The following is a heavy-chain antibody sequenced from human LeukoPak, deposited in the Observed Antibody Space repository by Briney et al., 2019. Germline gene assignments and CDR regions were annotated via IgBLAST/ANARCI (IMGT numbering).Heavy chain of an antibody. J-gene: IGHJ5*02. V-gene: IGHV4-4*08. CDR3: VRGPGRGYDLEP. CDR2: ISTGGDI. Sequence: SDTLSLTCAVSAGSICNSYCSWARQPPGKGLEFIGYISTGGDINYSPSLRSRATMSIDPSNNQLSLTLTSVTTADTAVYFCVRGPGRGYDLEPWGQGSLVTVSS. D-gene: IGHD3-22*01. CDR1: AGSICNSY.